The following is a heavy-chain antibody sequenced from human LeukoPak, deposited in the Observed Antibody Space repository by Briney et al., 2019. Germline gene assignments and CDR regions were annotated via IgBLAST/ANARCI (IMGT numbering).Heavy chain of an antibody. CDR3: ARPGRAGCDAFDI. V-gene: IGHV4-34*01. CDR1: GGSFSGYY. D-gene: IGHD6-19*01. J-gene: IGHJ3*02. CDR2: INHSGST. Sequence: SETLSLTCAVYGGSFSGYYWSWIRQPPGKGLEWIGEINHSGSTNYNPSLKSRVTISVDTSKNQFSLKLSSVTAADTAVYYCARPGRAGCDAFDIWGQGTMVTVSS.